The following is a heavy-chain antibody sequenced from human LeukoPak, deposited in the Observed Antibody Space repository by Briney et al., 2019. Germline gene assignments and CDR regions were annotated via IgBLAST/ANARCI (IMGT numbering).Heavy chain of an antibody. J-gene: IGHJ4*02. CDR3: AKDCPFSSTSCYVPYFDY. V-gene: IGHV1-69*13. Sequence: SVKVSCKASGGTFSSYAISWVRQAPGQGLEWMGGIIPIFGTANYAQKFQGRVTITADESTSTAYMELSSLRSEDTAVYYCAKDCPFSSTSCYVPYFDYWGQGTLVTVSS. D-gene: IGHD2-2*01. CDR1: GGTFSSYA. CDR2: IIPIFGTA.